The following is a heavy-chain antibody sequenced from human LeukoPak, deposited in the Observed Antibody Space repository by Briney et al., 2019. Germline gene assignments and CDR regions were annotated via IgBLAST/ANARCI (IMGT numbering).Heavy chain of an antibody. CDR3: AKDRFGRYYDTH. D-gene: IGHD3-22*01. CDR1: GFTVNDNY. CDR2: ISGSGGST. J-gene: IGHJ4*02. V-gene: IGHV3-23*01. Sequence: GGSLRLSCVVSGFTVNDNYMNWVRQAPGKGLEWVSAISGSGGSTYYADSVKGRFTISRNNSKDTLYLQMNSLRAEDTAVYYCAKDRFGRYYDTHWGQGTLVTVSS.